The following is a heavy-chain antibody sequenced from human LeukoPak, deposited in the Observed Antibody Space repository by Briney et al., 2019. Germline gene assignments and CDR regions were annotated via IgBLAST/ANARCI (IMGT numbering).Heavy chain of an antibody. D-gene: IGHD3-22*01. CDR2: IHHSGTT. CDR1: GGSFSHYY. V-gene: IGHV4-34*01. CDR3: ARGPAYYYDSSGYYFDY. Sequence: SETLSLTCVVYGGSFSHYYWTWIRQAPGKGLEWIGEIHHSGTTNYNPSLKSRLTMSIDTSRNQFSLKLSSVTAADTAVYYCARGPAYYYDSSGYYFDYWGRGTLVTVSS. J-gene: IGHJ4*02.